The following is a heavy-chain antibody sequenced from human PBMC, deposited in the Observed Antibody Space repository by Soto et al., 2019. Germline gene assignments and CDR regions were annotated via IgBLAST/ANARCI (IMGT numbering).Heavy chain of an antibody. J-gene: IGHJ5*02. V-gene: IGHV4-4*07. CDR3: ARDGPGDYAICIDA. CDR2: IYTSEST. D-gene: IGHD2-2*01. CDR1: GGSISSYY. Sequence: SETLSLTCTVSGGSISSYYWSWMRQRAGKGLEWIALIYTSESTNYNPSLKSRLNITVDTSKNQFSLKLSSVTPADTAVYYCARDGPGDYAICIDAWGQGTMVTVSS.